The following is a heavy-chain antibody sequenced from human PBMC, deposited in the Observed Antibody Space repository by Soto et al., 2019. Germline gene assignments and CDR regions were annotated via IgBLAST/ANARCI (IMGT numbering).Heavy chain of an antibody. J-gene: IGHJ3*02. CDR3: TTDFVTDASPGIAVADDAFDI. CDR2: IKSKTDGGTT. CDR1: GFTFSNAW. Sequence: EVQLVESGGGLVKPGGSLRLSCAASGFTFSNAWMNWVRQAPGKGLEWVGRIKSKTDGGTTDYAAPVKGRFTISRDDSKNTLYLQMNSLKTEDTAVYYCTTDFVTDASPGIAVADDAFDIWGQGTMVTVSS. V-gene: IGHV3-15*07. D-gene: IGHD6-19*01.